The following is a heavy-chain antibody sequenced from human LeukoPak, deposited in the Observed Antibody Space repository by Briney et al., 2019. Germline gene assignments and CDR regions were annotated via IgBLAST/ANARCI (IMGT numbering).Heavy chain of an antibody. V-gene: IGHV3-74*01. J-gene: IGHJ4*02. CDR1: GFTFSSYA. Sequence: PGGSLRLSCAASGFTFSSYAMSWVRQAPGKGLVWVSRIDPDGNITSYADSVKGRFTISRDNSKGTLYLHMHSLRVEDTAVYYCVPNLFDYWGPGTLVTVSS. CDR3: VPNLFDY. CDR2: IDPDGNIT.